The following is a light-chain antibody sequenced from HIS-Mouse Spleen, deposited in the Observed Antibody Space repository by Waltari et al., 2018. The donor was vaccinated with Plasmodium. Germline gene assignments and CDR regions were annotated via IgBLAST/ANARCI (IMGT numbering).Light chain of an antibody. CDR1: SSDVGGYNY. V-gene: IGLV2-11*01. CDR2: DVS. J-gene: IGLJ1*01. Sequence: QSALTQPRSVSGSPGQSVTISCTGTSSDVGGYNYVSWYQQHPGKAPKLMIYDVSKRPSGVLDRFSASKSGKTASLTISGLQAEDEADYYCCSYAGSYTYVFGTGTKVTVL. CDR3: CSYAGSYTYV.